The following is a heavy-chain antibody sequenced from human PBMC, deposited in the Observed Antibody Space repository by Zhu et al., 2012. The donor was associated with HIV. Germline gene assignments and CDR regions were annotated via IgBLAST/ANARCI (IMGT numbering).Heavy chain of an antibody. CDR2: MYSSGST. J-gene: IGHJ4*02. V-gene: IGHV4-59*11. Sequence: QVQESGPQLVKPSETLSLTCTVSGGSMSSHYWNWVRQPPGKGLQWIGYMYSSGSTKYNFSLKSRVAISLDMSKNQFSLNLSSVTTADTAVYYCARSVKGQLVFDSWGQGAPGHRLL. D-gene: IGHD1-1*01. CDR3: ARSVKGQLVFDS. CDR1: GGSMSSHY.